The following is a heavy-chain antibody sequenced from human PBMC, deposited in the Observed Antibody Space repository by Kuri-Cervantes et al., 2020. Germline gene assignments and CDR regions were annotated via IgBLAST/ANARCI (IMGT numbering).Heavy chain of an antibody. D-gene: IGHD2-15*01. Sequence: ASVKVSCKASGYTFTSYSISWVRQAPGQGLEWMGWINPNSGGTNYAQKFQGRVTMTRDTSISTAYMELSRLRSDDTAVYYCARDRKGYCSGGSCYLYYFDYWGQGTLVTVSS. V-gene: IGHV1-2*02. CDR2: INPNSGGT. CDR3: ARDRKGYCSGGSCYLYYFDY. CDR1: GYTFTSYS. J-gene: IGHJ4*02.